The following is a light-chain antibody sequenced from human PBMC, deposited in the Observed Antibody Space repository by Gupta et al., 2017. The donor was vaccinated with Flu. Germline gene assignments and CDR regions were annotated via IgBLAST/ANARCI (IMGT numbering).Light chain of an antibody. V-gene: IGLV2-14*01. Sequence: QSALTQPASVSGSPGQSITISCTGTSSDIGDYDYVSWYQQYPGTAPKLLIYEVANRPSGVSNRFSGSKSGNTASLTIYGLQAEDEADYYCSTYKPGSTRCVFGGGTKVTVL. J-gene: IGLJ2*01. CDR2: EVA. CDR1: SSDIGDYDY. CDR3: STYKPGSTRCV.